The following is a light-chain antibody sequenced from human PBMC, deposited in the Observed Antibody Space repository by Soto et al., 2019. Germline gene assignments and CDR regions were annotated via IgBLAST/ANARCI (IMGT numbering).Light chain of an antibody. CDR2: GAS. CDR3: QQCNDWPHT. V-gene: IGKV3-15*01. J-gene: IGKJ2*01. Sequence: EIVMTQSPATLSVSPGERATLSCRASQSVSSNLAWYQQKPGQAPRLLIYGASTRATGIPARFSGRGSATEFTLTISNLQSEDCAVYYCQQCNDWPHTFGQGTKLEIK. CDR1: QSVSSN.